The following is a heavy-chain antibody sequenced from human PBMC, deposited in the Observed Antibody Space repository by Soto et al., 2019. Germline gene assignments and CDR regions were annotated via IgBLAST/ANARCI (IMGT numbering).Heavy chain of an antibody. D-gene: IGHD3-16*01. V-gene: IGHV4-39*01. CDR3: ARHGGALAYYYGMDV. CDR2: IYYSEST. CDR1: GGSISSSSYY. J-gene: IGHJ6*02. Sequence: SETLSLTCTVSGGSISSSSYYWGWIRQPPGKGLEWIGSIYYSESTYYNPSLKSRVTISVDTSKNQFSLKLSSVTAADTAVYYCARHGGALAYYYGMDVWGQGTTVTVSS.